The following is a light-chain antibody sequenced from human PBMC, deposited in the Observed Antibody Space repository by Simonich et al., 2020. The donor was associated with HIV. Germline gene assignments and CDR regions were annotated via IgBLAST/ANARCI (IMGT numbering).Light chain of an antibody. CDR1: SDDVGGYNY. Sequence: QSALTQPASVSGSPGQSITISCTGTSDDVGGYNYVSWYQQHPGKAPKHMIYVASKRPSGVSNRFSGSRYGNTASLTISGLQAEDEADYYCSSYTISSTWVFGGGTKLTVL. CDR2: VAS. CDR3: SSYTISSTWV. V-gene: IGLV2-14*03. J-gene: IGLJ3*02.